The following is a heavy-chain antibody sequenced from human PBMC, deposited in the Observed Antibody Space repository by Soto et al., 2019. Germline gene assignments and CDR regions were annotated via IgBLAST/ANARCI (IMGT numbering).Heavy chain of an antibody. CDR2: ISGSGGST. Sequence: GGSLRLSCAASGFTFSSYAMSWVRQAPGKGLEWVSAISGSGGSTYYADSVKGRFTISRDNSKNTLYLQMNSLRAEDTAVYYCAKLGYCSGGSCYRSRAEYFQHWGQGTLVTVSS. CDR1: GFTFSSYA. CDR3: AKLGYCSGGSCYRSRAEYFQH. V-gene: IGHV3-23*01. D-gene: IGHD2-15*01. J-gene: IGHJ1*01.